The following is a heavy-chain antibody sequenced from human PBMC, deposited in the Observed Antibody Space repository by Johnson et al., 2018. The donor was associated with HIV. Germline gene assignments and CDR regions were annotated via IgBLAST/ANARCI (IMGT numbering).Heavy chain of an antibody. CDR2: IRYDGSNK. V-gene: IGHV3-33*01. J-gene: IGHJ3*02. Sequence: QVQLVESGGGVVQPGRSLRLSCAASGFTFSSYGMHWVRQAPGKGLEWVAFIRYDGSNKYYADSVKGRFTISRDNSKNTLYLQMNSLRAEDTAVYYCAREASGRLDAFDIWGQGTMVTVSS. D-gene: IGHD1-26*01. CDR3: AREASGRLDAFDI. CDR1: GFTFSSYG.